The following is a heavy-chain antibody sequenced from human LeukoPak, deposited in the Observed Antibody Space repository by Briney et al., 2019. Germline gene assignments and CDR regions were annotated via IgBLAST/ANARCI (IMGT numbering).Heavy chain of an antibody. Sequence: GGSLRLSCAASGFTFSTYGMHWVRQAPGKGLEWVAVISHDGNNKYYVDSVKGRFTISRDNSKNTLYLQMNSLRAEDTAVYYCAGDWGNWGYGWYFDHWGQGTPVTVSS. CDR3: AGDWGNWGYGWYFDH. CDR1: GFTFSTYG. D-gene: IGHD7-27*01. CDR2: ISHDGNNK. V-gene: IGHV3-30*03. J-gene: IGHJ4*02.